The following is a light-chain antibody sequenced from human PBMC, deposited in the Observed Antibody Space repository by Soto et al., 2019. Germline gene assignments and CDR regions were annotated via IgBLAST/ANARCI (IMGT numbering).Light chain of an antibody. Sequence: EIVLTQSPGTLSLSPGERATLSCRASQSVTRTYLAWYQQKPGQAPRLLIYGVFSRAPGIPDRFSGSGSGAAFSLTISRLEAEDFAVYYWEEYCSTPITFGQGTRLEIK. CDR2: GVF. J-gene: IGKJ5*01. V-gene: IGKV3-20*01. CDR3: EEYCSTPIT. CDR1: QSVTRTY.